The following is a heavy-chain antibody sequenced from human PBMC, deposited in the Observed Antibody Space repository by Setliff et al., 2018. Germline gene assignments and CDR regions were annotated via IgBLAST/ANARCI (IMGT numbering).Heavy chain of an antibody. J-gene: IGHJ5*02. CDR3: ARVVDVGWFDP. CDR1: GGFIRDYY. CDR2: IYYRGTT. Sequence: SETLSHTCTVSGGFIRDYYWNWIRQSPGKGLEWIGYIYYRGTTNYNSSLKSRVTISIDMSKNQFSLKLSSATAADTAVYYCARVVDVGWFDPWGQGTLVTVSS. D-gene: IGHD1-26*01. V-gene: IGHV4-59*01.